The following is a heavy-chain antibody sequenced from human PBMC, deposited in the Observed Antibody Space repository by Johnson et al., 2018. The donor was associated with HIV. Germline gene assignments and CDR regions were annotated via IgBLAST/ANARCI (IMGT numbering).Heavy chain of an antibody. D-gene: IGHD2-21*02. CDR2: FYSGGST. Sequence: VLLVESGGGLIQPGGSLRVSCAASGFTVSSNYMSWVRQAPGKGLEWVSGFYSGGSTYYADSVKGRFIISRDNSKNTLYLQMNSLRAEDTAVYYCARGGLLSPDAFDIWGQGTMVTVSS. CDR1: GFTVSSNY. V-gene: IGHV3-53*01. J-gene: IGHJ3*02. CDR3: ARGGLLSPDAFDI.